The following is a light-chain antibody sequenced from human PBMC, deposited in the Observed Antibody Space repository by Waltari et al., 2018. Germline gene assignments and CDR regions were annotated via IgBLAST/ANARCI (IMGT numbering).Light chain of an antibody. CDR3: CSYAGP. CDR2: DVT. V-gene: IGLV2-11*01. CDR1: SSDVGGYNY. Sequence: QSALTQPRSVSGSPGQSVAISCTGTSSDVGGYNYVSWYQQHPGKAPKLVIYDVTQRPSGVPDRFSGSKSGNTASLTISGLQADDEADYYCCSYAGPFGGGTKLTVL. J-gene: IGLJ2*01.